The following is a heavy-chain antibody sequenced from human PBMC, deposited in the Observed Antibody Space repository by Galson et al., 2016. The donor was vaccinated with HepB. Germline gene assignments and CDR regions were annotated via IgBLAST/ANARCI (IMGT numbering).Heavy chain of an antibody. Sequence: SLRLSCAASGFTFSSYGMHWVRQAPGKGLEWVALIWSDGSNKYYVDSVKGRFTISRDSSKNTLSLQMNRLRAEDTAVYYCAREMGVAAPAVFDYWGRGTLVTVSS. J-gene: IGHJ2*01. D-gene: IGHD6-13*01. V-gene: IGHV3-33*01. CDR3: AREMGVAAPAVFDY. CDR2: IWSDGSNK. CDR1: GFTFSSYG.